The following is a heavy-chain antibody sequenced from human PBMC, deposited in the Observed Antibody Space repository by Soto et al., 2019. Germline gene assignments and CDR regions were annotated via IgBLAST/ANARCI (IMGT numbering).Heavy chain of an antibody. CDR2: TYHSGST. V-gene: IGHV4-4*02. D-gene: IGHD3-9*01. J-gene: IGHJ5*01. Sequence: QVHLQESGPGLVKPSGTLSLTCGVSGDSITSSNWWSWVRQTPEKGLEWIGETYHSGSTKYNPSLQTRVTISVDKSKNQLSLNLNSVTAADTAVYYCARRHYDILTGYYRGLDCWGQGTLVTVSS. CDR1: GDSITSSNW. CDR3: ARRHYDILTGYYRGLDC.